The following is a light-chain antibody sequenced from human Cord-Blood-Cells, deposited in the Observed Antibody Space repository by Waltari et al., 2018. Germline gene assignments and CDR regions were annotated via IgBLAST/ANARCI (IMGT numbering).Light chain of an antibody. CDR2: SNN. CDR3: AAWDDSLNGYV. Sequence: QSVLTQPPSASGTPGQRVTISCSGSSSNIGSNTVNWYQQLPGTAPKLLIYSNNQRHAGVPDRFSGSKSGSSASLASSGLQSEDEADYYCAAWDDSLNGYVFGTGTKVTVL. CDR1: SSNIGSNT. J-gene: IGLJ1*01. V-gene: IGLV1-44*01.